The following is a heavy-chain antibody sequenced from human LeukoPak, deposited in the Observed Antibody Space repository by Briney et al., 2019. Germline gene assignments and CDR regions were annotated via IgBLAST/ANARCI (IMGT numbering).Heavy chain of an antibody. CDR1: GGSLSGYY. CDR2: INHSGST. J-gene: IGHJ4*02. CDR3: ARAKVWEYYFDY. Sequence: PSETLSLTCAVYGGSLSGYYWSWIRQPPGKGLEWIGEINHSGSTNYNPSLKSRVTISVDTSKNQFSLKLSSVTAADTAVYYCARAKVWEYYFDYWGQGTLVTVS. V-gene: IGHV4-34*01. D-gene: IGHD1-26*01.